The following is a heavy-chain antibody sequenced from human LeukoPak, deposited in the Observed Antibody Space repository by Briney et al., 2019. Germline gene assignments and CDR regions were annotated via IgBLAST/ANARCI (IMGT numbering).Heavy chain of an antibody. D-gene: IGHD3-3*01. CDR2: IKSKTDGGTT. CDR3: TTTYHDFWGYGMDV. J-gene: IGHJ6*02. CDR1: GFTFSNAW. V-gene: IGHV3-15*01. Sequence: SGGSLRLSCAASGFTFSNAWMSWVRQAPGKGLEWVGRIKSKTDGGTTDYAAPVKGRFTISRDDSKNTLYLQMNSLKTEDTAVYYCTTTYHDFWGYGMDVWGQGTTVTVSS.